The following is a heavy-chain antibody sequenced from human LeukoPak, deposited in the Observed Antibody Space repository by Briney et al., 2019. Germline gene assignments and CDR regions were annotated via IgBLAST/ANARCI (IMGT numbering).Heavy chain of an antibody. CDR2: IRYDGSNK. CDR3: ARTFLGYCSSTSCYGGCWFDP. V-gene: IGHV3-30*02. J-gene: IGHJ5*02. CDR1: GFIFSNYG. Sequence: GGSLRLSCAASGFIFSNYGMHWVRQAPGKGLEWVAFIRYDGSNKYYADSVKGRFTISRDNAKNSLYLQMNSLRAEDTAVYYCARTFLGYCSSTSCYGGCWFDPWGQGTLVTVSS. D-gene: IGHD2-2*01.